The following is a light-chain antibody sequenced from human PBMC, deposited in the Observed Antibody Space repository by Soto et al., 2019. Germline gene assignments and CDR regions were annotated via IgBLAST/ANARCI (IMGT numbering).Light chain of an antibody. CDR3: QQLDNWPPGWP. CDR1: QSISTN. V-gene: IGKV3-15*01. J-gene: IGKJ1*01. Sequence: EIVMTQSTAILSVSPGERATPSCRASQSISTNLAWYQQKPGQAPRLLFYGASTRATGVPARFSGSGSGTEFTLTISSLQSEDFAVYYCQQLDNWPPGWPFGQGTKVDIK. CDR2: GAS.